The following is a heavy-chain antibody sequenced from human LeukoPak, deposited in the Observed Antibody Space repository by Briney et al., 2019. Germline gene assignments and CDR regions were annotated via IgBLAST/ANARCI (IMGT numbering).Heavy chain of an antibody. CDR2: IKSRRSA. Sequence: PAETLSLTCTVSGGTISRYYWSWIRQPAGKGLEWIGRIKSRRSAKYKPSLKTRVSLSVDKSRNQFSLRLMSVTAADTAVYYCARADDYDGYEGGSFDPWGEGTLVTVSS. V-gene: IGHV4-4*07. D-gene: IGHD4-17*01. CDR3: ARADDYDGYEGGSFDP. CDR1: GGTISRYY. J-gene: IGHJ5*02.